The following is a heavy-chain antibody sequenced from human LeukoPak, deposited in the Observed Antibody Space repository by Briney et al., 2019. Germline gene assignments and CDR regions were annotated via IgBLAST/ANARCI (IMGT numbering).Heavy chain of an antibody. D-gene: IGHD3-22*01. Sequence: GESLKISCKGSGYSITNYWIGWVRQMPGKGLEWMGIIYPGDSETKYSPSFQGQVTISADKSISTAYLQWSGLKASDTAMYYCARHEHYYDSGGYHYPDYWGQGNLVTVSS. CDR3: ARHEHYYDSGGYHYPDY. V-gene: IGHV5-51*01. CDR1: GYSITNYW. CDR2: IYPGDSET. J-gene: IGHJ4*02.